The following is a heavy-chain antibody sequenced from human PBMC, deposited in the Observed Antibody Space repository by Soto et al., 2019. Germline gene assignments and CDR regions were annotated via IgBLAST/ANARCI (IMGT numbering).Heavy chain of an antibody. CDR1: GFTFSNYA. V-gene: IGHV3-30*19. J-gene: IGHJ3*02. CDR2: ISGDANNI. Sequence: QVQLVESGGGVVQPGRSLRLSCEVSGFTFSNYAMHWVRQAPGKGLEWVAGISGDANNIFYVESVKGRFTLSRDDAKNTLYLQMNSLSAEDTAGYYCVREGGVDVSVPPGMHAFDMWGQGTVVTVSS. CDR3: VREGGVDVSVPPGMHAFDM. D-gene: IGHD2-2*01.